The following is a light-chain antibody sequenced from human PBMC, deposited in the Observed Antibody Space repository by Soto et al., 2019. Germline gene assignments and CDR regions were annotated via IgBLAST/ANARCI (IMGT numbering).Light chain of an antibody. CDR1: SSDVGTYNL. V-gene: IGLV2-14*02. CDR3: CSYTRFSTYV. Sequence: QSVLTQPASVSGSPGQSITFSCTGTSSDVGTYNLVSWYQQRPGKAPKLMIFESTKRPSGVSNRFSGSKSGNTASLTISGLQAEDEADYYCCSYTRFSTYVFGTGTKVTVL. J-gene: IGLJ1*01. CDR2: EST.